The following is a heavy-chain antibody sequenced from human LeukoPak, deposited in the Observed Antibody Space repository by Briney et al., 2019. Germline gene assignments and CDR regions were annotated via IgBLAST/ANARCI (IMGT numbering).Heavy chain of an antibody. CDR1: GFTFSSYA. V-gene: IGHV3-30*04. Sequence: GRSLRLSCAASGFTFSSYAMHWVRQAPGKGLEWVAVISYDGSNKYYADSVKGRFTISRDNSKNTLYLQMNSLRAEGTAVYYCAREKVPGIAAADAFDIWGQGTMVTVSS. CDR3: AREKVPGIAAADAFDI. CDR2: ISYDGSNK. D-gene: IGHD6-13*01. J-gene: IGHJ3*02.